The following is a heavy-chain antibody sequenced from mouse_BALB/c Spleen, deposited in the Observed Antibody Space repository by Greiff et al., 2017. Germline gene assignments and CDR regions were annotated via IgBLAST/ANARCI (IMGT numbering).Heavy chain of an antibody. CDR2: INPSTGYT. J-gene: IGHJ3*01. Sequence: VQLQQSGAELAKPGASVKMSCKASGYTFTSYWMHWVNQRPGQGLEWIGYINPSTGYTEYNQKFKDKATLTADKSPSTAYMQLSSLTSEDSAVYYCASRGSHYGYDVWFAYWGQGTLVTVSA. CDR3: ASRGSHYGYDVWFAY. V-gene: IGHV1-7*01. D-gene: IGHD2-2*01. CDR1: GYTFTSYW.